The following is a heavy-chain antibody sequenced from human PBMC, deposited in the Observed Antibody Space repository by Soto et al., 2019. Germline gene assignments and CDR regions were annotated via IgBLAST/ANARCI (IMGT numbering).Heavy chain of an antibody. CDR1: GYTFTSYG. D-gene: IGHD3-10*01. CDR2: ISAYNGNT. CDR3: GRDRVSWFSAMVRMDV. V-gene: IGHV1-18*01. J-gene: IGHJ6*02. Sequence: QVQLVQSGAEVKKPGASVKVSCKASGYTFTSYGISWVRQAPGQGLEWMGWISAYNGNTNYAQKLQGRVTMTTDTSTSTAYMELRSLRSDDTAVYYCGRDRVSWFSAMVRMDVWGQGTTVTVSS.